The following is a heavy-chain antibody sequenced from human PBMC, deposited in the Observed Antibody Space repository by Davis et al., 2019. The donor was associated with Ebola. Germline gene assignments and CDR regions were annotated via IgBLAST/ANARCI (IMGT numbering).Heavy chain of an antibody. D-gene: IGHD1-26*01. Sequence: GESLKISCKGSGYSFTSYWIGWVRQMPGKGLEWMGIIYPGDSDTRYSPSFQGQVTISADKSISTAYLQWSSLKASDTAMYYCARDIGKWELLGGFDYWGQGTLVTVSS. CDR2: IYPGDSDT. J-gene: IGHJ4*02. CDR3: ARDIGKWELLGGFDY. V-gene: IGHV5-51*01. CDR1: GYSFTSYW.